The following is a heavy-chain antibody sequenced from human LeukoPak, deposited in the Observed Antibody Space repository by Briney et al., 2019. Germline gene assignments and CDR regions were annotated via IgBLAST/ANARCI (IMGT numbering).Heavy chain of an antibody. V-gene: IGHV3-23*01. CDR1: GFTFSSYA. CDR3: AKERRIAVAGTAIDY. Sequence: GGSLRLSCAASGFTFSSYAMSWVRQAPGKGLEWVSAISGSGGSTYYAASVKGRFTISRDNSKNTLYLQMNSLRAEDTAVYYCAKERRIAVAGTAIDYWGQGTLVTVSS. CDR2: ISGSGGST. D-gene: IGHD6-19*01. J-gene: IGHJ4*02.